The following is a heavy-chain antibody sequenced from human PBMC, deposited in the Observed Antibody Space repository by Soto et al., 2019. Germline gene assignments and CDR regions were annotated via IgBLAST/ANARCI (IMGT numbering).Heavy chain of an antibody. CDR1: GGSVSSGSYY. V-gene: IGHV4-61*01. D-gene: IGHD6-13*01. CDR2: IYYSGST. J-gene: IGHJ4*02. CDR3: ASSSSAWYAVRY. Sequence: QVQLQESGPGLVKPSETLSLTCTVSGGSVSSGSYYWSWIRQPPGKGLEWIGYIYYSGSTNYNPSHKRPVTITINPSQNQFSPKLSSVTAADTAVYYRASSSSAWYAVRYWGQGTLVTVPS.